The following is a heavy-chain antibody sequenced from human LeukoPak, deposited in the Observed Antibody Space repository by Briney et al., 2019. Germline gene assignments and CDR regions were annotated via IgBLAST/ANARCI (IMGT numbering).Heavy chain of an antibody. D-gene: IGHD2-15*01. Sequence: PGGSLRLSCAASGFTFSSYEMNWVRQAPGKGLEWVSYISSSGSTIYYADSVKGRFTISRDNAKNSLYLQMNSLRAEDTAVYYCAREYCSGGSCYWDYWGQGTLVTVSS. V-gene: IGHV3-48*03. CDR2: ISSSGSTI. CDR1: GFTFSSYE. CDR3: AREYCSGGSCYWDY. J-gene: IGHJ4*02.